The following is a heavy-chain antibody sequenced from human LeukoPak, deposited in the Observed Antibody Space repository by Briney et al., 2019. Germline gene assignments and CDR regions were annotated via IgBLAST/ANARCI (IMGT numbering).Heavy chain of an antibody. Sequence: WETLSLTCTVSGDSISTSYYWGWIRQPPGKGLEWIANIYYSGSTYYHPSLKSRITISVDTSNNQFSLRLRSVTAADTAVYYCVRAGGQGQFSYGRFWGQGTLVTVSS. CDR2: IYYSGST. CDR1: GDSISTSYY. V-gene: IGHV4-39*01. CDR3: VRAGGQGQFSYGRF. J-gene: IGHJ4*02. D-gene: IGHD5-18*01.